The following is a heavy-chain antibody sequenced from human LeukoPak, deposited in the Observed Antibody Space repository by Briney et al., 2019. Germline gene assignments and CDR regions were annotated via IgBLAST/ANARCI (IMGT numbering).Heavy chain of an antibody. Sequence: PGGSLRLSCAASGFTFSTYNLNWVRQAPGKGLECVSSISSSSDYIYYADSVKGRFTISRDNAKNSLYLQMNSLRAEDTAVYYCARDLRSRGYYYMDVWGKGTTVTVSS. V-gene: IGHV3-21*01. J-gene: IGHJ6*03. CDR1: GFTFSTYN. D-gene: IGHD3-10*01. CDR3: ARDLRSRGYYYMDV. CDR2: ISSSSDYI.